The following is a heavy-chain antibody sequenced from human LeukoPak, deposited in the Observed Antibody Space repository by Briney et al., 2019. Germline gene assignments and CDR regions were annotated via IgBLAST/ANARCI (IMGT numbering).Heavy chain of an antibody. CDR2: IFHSGSS. Sequence: PSETLSLTCAVSGGSISCSNWWSWVRQPPGKGLERIGEIFHSGSSNYNPSLKSRVSISVDKSKNQFSLNLSSVTAADTALYYCARDHGGEGGYHFDYWGQGTLVTVSS. CDR1: GGSISCSNW. CDR3: ARDHGGEGGYHFDY. D-gene: IGHD3-16*01. J-gene: IGHJ4*02. V-gene: IGHV4-4*02.